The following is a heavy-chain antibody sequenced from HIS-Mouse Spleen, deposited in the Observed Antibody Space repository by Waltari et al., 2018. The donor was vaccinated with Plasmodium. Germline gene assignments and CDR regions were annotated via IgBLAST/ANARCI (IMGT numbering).Heavy chain of an antibody. V-gene: IGHV4-34*01. CDR2: INHSGST. D-gene: IGHD3-10*01. CDR1: GGSFSGYY. J-gene: IGHJ4*02. CDR3: AREVRYYGSGYYFDY. Sequence: QVQLQPWGAGLLKPSETLSLPCAVYGGSFSGYYWSWIRQPPGKGLEWIGEINHSGSTNYNPSLKSRVTLSVDTSKNQFSLKLSSVTAADTAVYYCAREVRYYGSGYYFDYWGQGTLVTVSS.